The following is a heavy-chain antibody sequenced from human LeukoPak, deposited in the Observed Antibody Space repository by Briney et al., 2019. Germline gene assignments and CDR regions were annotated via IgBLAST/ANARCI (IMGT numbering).Heavy chain of an antibody. J-gene: IGHJ4*02. D-gene: IGHD6-13*01. V-gene: IGHV3-9*01. CDR3: ARDSSAAAADYYFDY. CDR1: GFTFDGYA. Sequence: GGSLRLSCTASGFTFDGYAMHWVRQAPGKGLEWASGISWNSGSIGYADSVRGRFTISRDNSKTTLYLQMNNLRAEDTAVYYCARDSSAAAADYYFDYWGQGTLVTVSS. CDR2: ISWNSGSI.